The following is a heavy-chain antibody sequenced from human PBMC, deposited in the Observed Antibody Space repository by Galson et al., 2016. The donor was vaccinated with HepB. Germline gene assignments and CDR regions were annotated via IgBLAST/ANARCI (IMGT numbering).Heavy chain of an antibody. CDR1: GFTFSDSA. CDR3: TRQRASDGKGDTVDN. D-gene: IGHD1-26*01. V-gene: IGHV3-73*01. J-gene: IGHJ4*02. CDR2: IRSKANTYAT. Sequence: SLRLSCAASGFTFSDSAMHWVRQASGKGLEWVGRIRSKANTYATAYAESVKGRFSISRDDSKNTAYLQMDSLKTEDTAVYYCTRQRASDGKGDTVDNWGQGTLVTVSS.